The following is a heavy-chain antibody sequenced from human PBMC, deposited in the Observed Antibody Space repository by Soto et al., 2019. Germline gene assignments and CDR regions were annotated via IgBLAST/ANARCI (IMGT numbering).Heavy chain of an antibody. V-gene: IGHV3-48*01. CDR1: GCTCRSYS. J-gene: IGHJ4*02. Sequence: GGSLNLCCAASGCTCRSYSMNWVRQAPGKGLEWVSYISSSSSTIYYADSVKGRFTISRDNAKNSLYLQMNSLRAEDTAVYSCARGLYYYDSSGYYWGQGT. CDR2: ISSSSSTI. D-gene: IGHD3-22*01. CDR3: ARGLYYYDSSGYY.